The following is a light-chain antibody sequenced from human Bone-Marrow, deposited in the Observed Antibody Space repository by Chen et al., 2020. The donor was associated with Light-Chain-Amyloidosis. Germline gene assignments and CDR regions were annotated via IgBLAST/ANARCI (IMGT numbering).Light chain of an antibody. V-gene: IGKV3-20*01. Sequence: EIVLTQSPGTLSLSPGEGANLSCRASHTISSNYLTWYQQKFGQAPRLLIYGSSSRATGIPDRFTGSGSGTDFTLTINRLEPEDFAMYYCQQYGTSPLTFGGGTKVETK. J-gene: IGKJ4*01. CDR1: HTISSNY. CDR2: GSS. CDR3: QQYGTSPLT.